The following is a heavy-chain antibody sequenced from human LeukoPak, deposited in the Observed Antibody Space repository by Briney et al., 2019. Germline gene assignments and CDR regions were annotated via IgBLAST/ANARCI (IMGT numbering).Heavy chain of an antibody. CDR2: ISSSSSYI. Sequence: GGSLRLSCAASKFTFSSYSMNWVRQAPGKGLEWVSSISSSSSYIYYADSVKGWFTISRDNAKNSLYLQMNSLRAEDTAVYYCARDLGSIVDYWGQGTLVTVSS. CDR3: ARDLGSIVDY. V-gene: IGHV3-21*01. J-gene: IGHJ4*02. CDR1: KFTFSSYS. D-gene: IGHD3-10*01.